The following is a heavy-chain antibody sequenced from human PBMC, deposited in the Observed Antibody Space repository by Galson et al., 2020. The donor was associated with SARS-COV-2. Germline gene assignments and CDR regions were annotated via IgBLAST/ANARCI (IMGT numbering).Heavy chain of an antibody. CDR2: MYYSGST. CDR1: GSDRYY. CDR3: ARAHSSGYSADAFDM. D-gene: IGHD3-22*01. Sequence: SETLSLTCIVSGSDRYYWGWIRQPPGKGLEWVGTMYYSGSTYYNPSLKSRVTISIDTSKTHFSLKLSSVTAADRAVYYCARAHSSGYSADAFDMWGQGTMVTVSS. V-gene: IGHV4-39*07. J-gene: IGHJ3*02.